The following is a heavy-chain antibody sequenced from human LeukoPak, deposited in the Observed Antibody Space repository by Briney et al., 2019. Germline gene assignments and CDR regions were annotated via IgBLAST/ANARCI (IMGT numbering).Heavy chain of an antibody. J-gene: IGHJ5*02. V-gene: IGHV1-2*02. Sequence: ASVKVSCKASGYTFNGYYIHWVRQAPGQGLEWMGWINPDSGGTNYGQQFQGRVTMTRDTSIKTAYMVLSRLRSDDTAVYYCARGGSATTSVYNWFDPWGQGTLVTVSS. D-gene: IGHD1-14*01. CDR2: INPDSGGT. CDR3: ARGGSATTSVYNWFDP. CDR1: GYTFNGYY.